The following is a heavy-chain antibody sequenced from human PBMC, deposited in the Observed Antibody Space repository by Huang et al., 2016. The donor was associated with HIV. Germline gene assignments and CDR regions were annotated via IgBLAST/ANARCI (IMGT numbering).Heavy chain of an antibody. CDR2: ISVYNGNT. CDR1: GYTFSSFG. Sequence: QVQLVQSGAEVKKPGASVKVSCKASGYTFSSFGISWVRQAHGQGLEWVGWISVYNGNTKFAQKFQGRLTMTTDTSTSTAYMELRSLRSDDTDVYYCARGGGIQLWLLGYYYMDVWGNGTTVTVSS. J-gene: IGHJ6*03. D-gene: IGHD5-18*01. V-gene: IGHV1-18*01. CDR3: ARGGGIQLWLLGYYYMDV.